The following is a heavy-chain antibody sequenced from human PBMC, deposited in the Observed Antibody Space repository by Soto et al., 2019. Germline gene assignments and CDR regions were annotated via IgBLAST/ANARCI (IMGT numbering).Heavy chain of an antibody. Sequence: QVQLVQSGAEVKKPGSSVKVSCKASGGTFSSYTISWVRQAPGQGLEWMGRIIPILGIANYAQKFQGRVTITADKSTSTAYMELSSLRSEDTAVSYCASMGSGYSGYDADYWGQGTLVTVSS. J-gene: IGHJ4*02. D-gene: IGHD5-12*01. CDR1: GGTFSSYT. CDR3: ASMGSGYSGYDADY. CDR2: IIPILGIA. V-gene: IGHV1-69*02.